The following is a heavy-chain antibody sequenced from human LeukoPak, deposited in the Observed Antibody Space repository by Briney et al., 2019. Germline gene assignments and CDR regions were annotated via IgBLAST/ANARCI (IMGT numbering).Heavy chain of an antibody. Sequence: GGSLRLSCAASGFTFSSYGMHWVRQAPGKGLEWVAFIRYDGSNKYYADSVKGRFTISRDNSKNTLYLQMNSLRAEDTAVYYCAKTPLGERYFDWLLYKEDYFDYWGQGTLVTVSS. J-gene: IGHJ4*02. V-gene: IGHV3-30*02. CDR2: IRYDGSNK. D-gene: IGHD3-9*01. CDR1: GFTFSSYG. CDR3: AKTPLGERYFDWLLYKEDYFDY.